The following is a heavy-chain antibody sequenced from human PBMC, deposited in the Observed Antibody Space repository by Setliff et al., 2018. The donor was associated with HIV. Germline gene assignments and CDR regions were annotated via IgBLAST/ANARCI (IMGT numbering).Heavy chain of an antibody. V-gene: IGHV4-34*01. D-gene: IGHD6-6*01. Sequence: SETLSLTCDVSGYSISSGYYWSWIRQPPGKGLEWIGQISHTGSTNYNPSLKSRVTISLDTSKNQFSLKLGSVTAADTAVYYCARVSLAARTAWFDPWGQGTLVTVSS. CDR2: ISHTGST. J-gene: IGHJ5*02. CDR1: GYSISSGYY. CDR3: ARVSLAARTAWFDP.